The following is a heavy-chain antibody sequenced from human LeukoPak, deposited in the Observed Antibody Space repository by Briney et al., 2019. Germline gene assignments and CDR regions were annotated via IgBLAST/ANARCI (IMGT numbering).Heavy chain of an antibody. V-gene: IGHV4-39*01. D-gene: IGHD5/OR15-5a*01. Sequence: SETLSLTCTVSGGSISSSSYYWGWIRQPPGKGLEWIGSIYHSGSTYCNPSLKSRVTTSVDTSKNQFSLKLSSVTTADTAVYYCARFTPSSVYQFAFHYWGQGTLVTVSS. CDR3: ARFTPSSVYQFAFHY. CDR1: GGSISSSSYY. CDR2: IYHSGST. J-gene: IGHJ4*02.